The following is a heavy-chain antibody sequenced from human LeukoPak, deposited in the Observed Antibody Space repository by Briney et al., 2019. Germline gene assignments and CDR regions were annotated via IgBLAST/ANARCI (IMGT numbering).Heavy chain of an antibody. CDR3: ARDFSTVTIYPKLNY. V-gene: IGHV3-21*01. J-gene: IGHJ4*02. CDR1: GFTFSSYS. Sequence: PGGSLRLSCAASGFTFSSYSMNWVRQAPGKGLEWVSSISSSSSYIYYADSVKGRFTISRDNAKNSLYLQMNSLSAEDTAVYYCARDFSTVTIYPKLNYWGQGTLVTVSS. D-gene: IGHD4-17*01. CDR2: ISSSSSYI.